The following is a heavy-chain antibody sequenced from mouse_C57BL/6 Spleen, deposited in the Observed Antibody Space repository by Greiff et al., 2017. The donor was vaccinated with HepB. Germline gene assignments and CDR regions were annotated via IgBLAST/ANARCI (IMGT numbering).Heavy chain of an antibody. CDR1: GYSITSGYY. V-gene: IGHV3-6*01. Sequence: ESGPGLVKPSQSLSLTCSVTGYSITSGYYWNWIRQFPGNKLEWMGYISYDGSNNYNPSLKNRISITRDTSKNQFFLKLNSVTTEDTATYYCARDREIYDGYWYFDVWGTGTTVTVSS. CDR3: ARDREIYDGYWYFDV. D-gene: IGHD2-3*01. J-gene: IGHJ1*03. CDR2: ISYDGSN.